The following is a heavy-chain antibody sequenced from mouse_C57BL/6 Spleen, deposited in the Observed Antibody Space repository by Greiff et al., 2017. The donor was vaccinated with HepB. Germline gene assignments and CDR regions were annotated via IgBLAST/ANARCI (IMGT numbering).Heavy chain of an antibody. CDR2: ISSGSSTI. V-gene: IGHV5-17*01. J-gene: IGHJ1*03. CDR3: AREAYYYGSSYGYFDV. Sequence: EVQRVESGGGLVKPGGSLKLSCAASGFTFSDYGMHWVRQAPEKELEWVAYISSGSSTIYYADTVKGRFTISRDNAKNTLFLQMTSLRSEDTAMYYCAREAYYYGSSYGYFDVWGTGTTVTVSS. CDR1: GFTFSDYG. D-gene: IGHD1-1*01.